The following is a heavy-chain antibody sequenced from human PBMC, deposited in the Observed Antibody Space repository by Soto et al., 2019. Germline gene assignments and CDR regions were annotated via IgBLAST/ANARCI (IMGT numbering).Heavy chain of an antibody. V-gene: IGHV3-15*07. J-gene: IGHJ3*02. CDR1: GFTFSKAW. D-gene: IGHD2-15*01. CDR2: IKSKTYGGTT. CDR3: AATCGGGSCQIHDAFDI. Sequence: EVQLMESGGGLVKPGGSLRLSCAASGFTFSKAWMNWVRQAPGKGLEWVGRIKSKTYGGTTDYAAPVKGRFTISRDDSKNTLYLQMNNLKTEDTAVYYCAATCGGGSCQIHDAFDIWGQGTVVTVSS.